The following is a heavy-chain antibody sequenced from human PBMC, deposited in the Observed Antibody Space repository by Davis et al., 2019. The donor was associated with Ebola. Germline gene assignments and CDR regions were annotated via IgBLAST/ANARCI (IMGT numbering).Heavy chain of an antibody. Sequence: AASVKVSCKTSGGTFRTFAISWVRQAPGQGFEWMGGLIPMFGTPDYSQKFQDRVTITADESTSTVHMELTSLRSEDTAVYYCARTLEFTSGVLYRRYGMDVWGQGTTVTVSS. J-gene: IGHJ6*02. CDR2: LIPMFGTP. CDR3: ARTLEFTSGVLYRRYGMDV. D-gene: IGHD6-19*01. V-gene: IGHV1-69*13. CDR1: GGTFRTFA.